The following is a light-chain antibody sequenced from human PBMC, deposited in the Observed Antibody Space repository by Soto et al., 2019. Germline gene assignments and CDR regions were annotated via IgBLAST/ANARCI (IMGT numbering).Light chain of an antibody. V-gene: IGLV2-8*01. CDR3: SSYAGDNSFA. Sequence: QSALTQPPSSSGSPGQSVTISCTGNSSDVGASNYVSWYQQHSDKAPKLMIYEVSKRPSGVPDRFSGSKSGNTASLTVSGLQAEDEADYYCSSYAGDNSFAFGSGTKVTV. CDR1: SSDVGASNY. J-gene: IGLJ1*01. CDR2: EVS.